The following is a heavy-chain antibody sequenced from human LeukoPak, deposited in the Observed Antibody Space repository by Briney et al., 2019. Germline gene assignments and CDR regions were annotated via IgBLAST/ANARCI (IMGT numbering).Heavy chain of an antibody. CDR3: VKSNSRYQPWTLDI. CDR1: SGSFRTYY. Sequence: LETLSLTCTVSSGSFRTYYWSWIRQPPGKGLEWIGYIFYNEGTSYNPSLKSRVTISVDTSNNQLSLKVDSVTAADTAMYYCVKSNSRYQPWTLDIWGRGTMVTVSS. CDR2: IFYNEGT. D-gene: IGHD2-2*01. V-gene: IGHV4-59*01. J-gene: IGHJ3*02.